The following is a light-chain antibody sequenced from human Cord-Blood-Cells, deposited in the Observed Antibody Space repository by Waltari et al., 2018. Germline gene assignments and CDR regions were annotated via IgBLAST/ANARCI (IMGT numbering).Light chain of an antibody. Sequence: QSALTQPRSVSGSPGQSVTIPCTGTSSDVGGSNYVSWYQQHPGKAPKLMIYDVSKRPSGVPDRFSGSKSGNTASLTISGLQAEDEADYYCCSYAGSYTFDVVFGGGTKLTVL. CDR1: SSDVGGSNY. CDR3: CSYAGSYTFDVV. J-gene: IGLJ2*01. V-gene: IGLV2-11*01. CDR2: DVS.